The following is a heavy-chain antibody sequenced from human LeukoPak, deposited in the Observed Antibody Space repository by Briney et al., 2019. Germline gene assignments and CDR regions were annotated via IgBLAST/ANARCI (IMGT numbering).Heavy chain of an antibody. CDR3: ARDRKVAAHYDYGDYPALPDY. J-gene: IGHJ4*02. V-gene: IGHV3-30*03. CDR2: ISYDGSNK. D-gene: IGHD4-17*01. Sequence: GGSLRLSCAASGFTFSSYGMHWVRQAPGKGLEWVAVISYDGSNKYYADSVKGRFTISRDNSKNTLYLQMNSLRAEDTAVYYCARDRKVAAHYDYGDYPALPDYWGQGTLVTVSS. CDR1: GFTFSSYG.